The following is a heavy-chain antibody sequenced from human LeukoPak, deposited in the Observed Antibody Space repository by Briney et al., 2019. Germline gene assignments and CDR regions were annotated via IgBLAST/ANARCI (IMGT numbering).Heavy chain of an antibody. Sequence: GGSLRLSCAASGFTFSSYWMSWVRQAPGKGLEWVANIKQDGSEKYYVDSVKGRFTISRDNAKNSLYLQMNSLRAEDTAVYYXXXXXYYDSSGYPDYWGQGTLVTVSS. CDR2: IKQDGSEK. CDR1: GFTFSSYW. D-gene: IGHD3-22*01. CDR3: XXXXYYDSSGYPDY. V-gene: IGHV3-7*01. J-gene: IGHJ4*02.